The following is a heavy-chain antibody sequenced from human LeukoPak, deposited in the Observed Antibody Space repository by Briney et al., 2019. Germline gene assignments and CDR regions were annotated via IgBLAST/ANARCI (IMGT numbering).Heavy chain of an antibody. D-gene: IGHD3-22*01. V-gene: IGHV4-39*07. CDR2: IYYSGST. Sequence: KPSETLSLTCTVSGGSISSSSYYWGWIRQPPGKGLEWIGSIYYSGSTYYNPSLKSRVTISVDTSKNQFSLKLSSVTAADTAVYYCARNEIVVVIGVPDYFDYWGQGTLVTVSS. CDR3: ARNEIVVVIGVPDYFDY. J-gene: IGHJ4*02. CDR1: GGSISSSSYY.